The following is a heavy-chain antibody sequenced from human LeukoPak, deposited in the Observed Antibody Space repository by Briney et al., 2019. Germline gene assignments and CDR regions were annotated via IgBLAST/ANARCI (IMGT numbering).Heavy chain of an antibody. D-gene: IGHD2-15*01. J-gene: IGHJ1*01. CDR3: ARDSADCSGGSCYSAEYFQH. CDR1: GYTFSSYG. Sequence: ASVKVSCKASGYTFSSYGISWVRQAPGQGLEWMGRISGYNGNTNYPQKIQGRVTMTTDTSTSTAYMELRSLGSDDTAMHYCARDSADCSGGSCYSAEYFQHWGQGTLVTVSS. CDR2: ISGYNGNT. V-gene: IGHV1-18*01.